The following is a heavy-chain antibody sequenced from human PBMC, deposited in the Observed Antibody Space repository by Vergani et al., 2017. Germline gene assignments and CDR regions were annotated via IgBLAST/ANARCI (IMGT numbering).Heavy chain of an antibody. V-gene: IGHV5-51*01. CDR1: GYSFTSYW. D-gene: IGHD1-20*01. Sequence: EVQLVQSGAEVKKPGESLKISCKGSGYSFTSYWIGWVRQMPGKGLEWMGIIYPGDSDTRYSPSFQGQVTISADKSISTAYLQWSSLKASYTAMYYCARHVSNGNDKWGLGWYFDLWGRGTLVTVSS. CDR3: ARHVSNGNDKWGLGWYFDL. CDR2: IYPGDSDT. J-gene: IGHJ2*01.